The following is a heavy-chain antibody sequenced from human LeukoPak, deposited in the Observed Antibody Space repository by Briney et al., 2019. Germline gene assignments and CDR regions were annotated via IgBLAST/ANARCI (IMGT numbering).Heavy chain of an antibody. D-gene: IGHD3-10*01. J-gene: IGHJ4*02. CDR2: IYHSGYT. CDR3: AKHSMGSSYNRGRDC. V-gene: IGHV4-38-2*02. Sequence: PSETLSLTCTVSGYSISSGYYWGWIRQPPGKGLEWIGSIYHSGYTYYNPSLKSRVTISVDTSNDQFSLKLSSVTAADTAVYYCAKHSMGSSYNRGRDCWGQGTQVTVSS. CDR1: GYSISSGYY.